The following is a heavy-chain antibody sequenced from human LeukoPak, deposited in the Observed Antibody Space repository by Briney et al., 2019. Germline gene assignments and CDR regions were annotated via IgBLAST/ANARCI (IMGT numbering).Heavy chain of an antibody. CDR1: GYTFTNYG. CDR3: ARVLYYDFWSGYPGNYYFDY. V-gene: IGHV1-18*01. Sequence: ASVKVSCKASGYTFTNYGFSWVRQAPGQGLEWMGWISAYNGNTNYAQKLQGRVTMTTDTSTSTAYMELRSLRSDDTAVYYCARVLYYDFWSGYPGNYYFDYWGQGTLVTVSS. D-gene: IGHD3-3*01. J-gene: IGHJ4*02. CDR2: ISAYNGNT.